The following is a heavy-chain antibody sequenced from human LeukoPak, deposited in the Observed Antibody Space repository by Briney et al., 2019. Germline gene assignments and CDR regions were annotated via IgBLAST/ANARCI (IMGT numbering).Heavy chain of an antibody. CDR1: GFTFSSYS. Sequence: GGSLRLSCAASGFTFSSYSMNWVRQAPGKGLEWVSSISSSSYINYADSVKGRFTISRDNAKNTLYLQMNSLRAEDTAVYYCARAFHDILTGLAYYFDYWGQGTLVTVSS. D-gene: IGHD3-9*01. CDR3: ARAFHDILTGLAYYFDY. CDR2: ISSSSYI. V-gene: IGHV3-21*01. J-gene: IGHJ4*02.